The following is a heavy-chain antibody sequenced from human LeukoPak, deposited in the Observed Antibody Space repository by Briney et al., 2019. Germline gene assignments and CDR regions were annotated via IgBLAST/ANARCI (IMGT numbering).Heavy chain of an antibody. J-gene: IGHJ4*02. Sequence: GASVKVSCKASGYTFTSYDINWVRQATGQGLEWMGWMNPNSGNTGYAQKFQGRVTMTRNTPISTAYMDLSSLRSEDTAVYYCARVPPGDIVVVPAHLDDWGQGTLVTVSS. V-gene: IGHV1-8*01. CDR3: ARVPPGDIVVVPAHLDD. CDR2: MNPNSGNT. D-gene: IGHD2-2*01. CDR1: GYTFTSYD.